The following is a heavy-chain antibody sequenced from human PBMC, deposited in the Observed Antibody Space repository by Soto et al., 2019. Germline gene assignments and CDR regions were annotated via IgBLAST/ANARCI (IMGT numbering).Heavy chain of an antibody. CDR2: ISSSSSYI. D-gene: IGHD2-15*01. V-gene: IGHV3-21*01. CDR3: TCFPGVAATVAYYYYGMDV. Sequence: PGGSLRLSCAASGFTFSSYSMNWVRQAPGKGLEWVSSISSSSSYIYYADSVKGRFTISRDNAKNSLYLQMNSLRAEDTAVYYCTCFPGVAATVAYYYYGMDVWGQGTTVTVSS. J-gene: IGHJ6*02. CDR1: GFTFSSYS.